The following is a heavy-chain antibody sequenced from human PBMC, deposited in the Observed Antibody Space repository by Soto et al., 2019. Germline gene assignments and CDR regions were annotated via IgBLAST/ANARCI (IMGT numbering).Heavy chain of an antibody. CDR2: ISYDGSNK. V-gene: IGHV3-30-3*01. CDR3: ARDRNIFWNIVVVVAAPNWFDP. CDR1: GFTFSSYA. D-gene: IGHD2-15*01. Sequence: HPGGSLRLSCAASGFTFSSYAMHWVRQAPGKGLEWVAVISYDGSNKYYADSVKGRFTISRDNSKNTLYLQMNSLRAEDTAVYYCARDRNIFWNIVVVVAAPNWFDPWGQGTLVTVSS. J-gene: IGHJ5*02.